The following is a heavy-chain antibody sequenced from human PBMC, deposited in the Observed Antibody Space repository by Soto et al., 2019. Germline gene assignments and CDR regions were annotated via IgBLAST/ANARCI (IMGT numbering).Heavy chain of an antibody. CDR3: AKGGRQWLVTSDFNY. D-gene: IGHD6-19*01. V-gene: IGHV3-30*18. CDR1: GFIFSDYA. J-gene: IGHJ4*02. Sequence: VQLVESGGGVVQPGRSLRLSCAASGFIFSDYAMHWVRQAPGKGLEWVAVVSHDGRNTHYADSVKGRFTISRDSSKYTVSLEMTSLRAEDTAVYYCAKGGRQWLVTSDFNYWGQGVLVSVSS. CDR2: VSHDGRNT.